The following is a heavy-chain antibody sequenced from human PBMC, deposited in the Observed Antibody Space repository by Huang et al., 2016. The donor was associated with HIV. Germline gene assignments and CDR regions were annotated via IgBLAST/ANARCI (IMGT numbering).Heavy chain of an antibody. D-gene: IGHD3-3*01. V-gene: IGHV4-34*02. CDR2: VNDRGAT. CDR3: ARQWTILEWLLGLDV. CDR1: GVSFTGNY. Sequence: QMQLQQRGAGLLKPSETLSLTCGVSGVSFTGNYLTWIRQAPGRGLEWIGEVNDRGATNNNPSLNGRVTIALDKSNRKLCLNLRSVTAADTAVYYCARQWTILEWLLGLDVWGQGTTVIVSS. J-gene: IGHJ6*02.